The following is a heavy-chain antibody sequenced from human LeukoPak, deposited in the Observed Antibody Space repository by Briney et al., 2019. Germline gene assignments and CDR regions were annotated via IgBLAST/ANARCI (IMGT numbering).Heavy chain of an antibody. V-gene: IGHV1-2*02. CDR2: INPNSGGT. CDR1: GYTFTGYY. J-gene: IGHJ6*03. D-gene: IGHD6-13*01. Sequence: ASVKVSCKASGYTFTGYYMHWVRQAPGQGLEWMGWINPNSGGTNYAQKFQGRVTMTRDTSISTAYMELSSLRSEDTAVYYCARGVGSSWFSGGYYYYYMDVWGKGTTVTVSS. CDR3: ARGVGSSWFSGGYYYYYMDV.